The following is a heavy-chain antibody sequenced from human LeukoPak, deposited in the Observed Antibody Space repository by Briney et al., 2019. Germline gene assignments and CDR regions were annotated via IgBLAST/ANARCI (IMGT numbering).Heavy chain of an antibody. Sequence: SETLSLTCAVYGGSFSGYYWSWIRQPPGKGLEWIGEINHSGSTNYNPSLKSRVTISVDTSKNQFSLKLSSVTAADTAVYYCAPRRRGRNWFDPWGQGTLVTVSS. D-gene: IGHD3-10*01. CDR1: GGSFSGYY. J-gene: IGHJ5*02. CDR3: APRRRGRNWFDP. V-gene: IGHV4-34*01. CDR2: INHSGST.